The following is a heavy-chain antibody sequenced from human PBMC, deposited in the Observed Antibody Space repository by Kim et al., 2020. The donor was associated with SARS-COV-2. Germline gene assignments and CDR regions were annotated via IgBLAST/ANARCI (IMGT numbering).Heavy chain of an antibody. V-gene: IGHV3-9*01. Sequence: GGSLRLSCAASRFTFDDYAMHWVRQAPGKGLEWVSGISWNSGNIGYADSVKGRFTISRDNAKNSLYLQMNSLRAEDTALYYCVSGSGSGIIFDYWGQGTLVTVSS. CDR1: RFTFDDYA. CDR3: VSGSGSGIIFDY. D-gene: IGHD3-10*01. CDR2: ISWNSGNI. J-gene: IGHJ4*02.